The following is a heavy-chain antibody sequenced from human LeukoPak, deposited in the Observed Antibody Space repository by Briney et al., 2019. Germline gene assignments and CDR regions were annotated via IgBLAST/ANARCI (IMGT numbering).Heavy chain of an antibody. CDR1: GFSVSTSG. D-gene: IGHD6-19*01. Sequence: GGSLRLSCTVSGFSVSTSGMSWVRQAQGKGLQAISAISVEGESAYYADSVKGRFTISRDNSKNTLYLQMNSLRVEDTAVYFCAQGYGNGWYPHWGQGSLVSVSS. CDR2: ISVEGESA. J-gene: IGHJ4*02. V-gene: IGHV3-23*01. CDR3: AQGYGNGWYPH.